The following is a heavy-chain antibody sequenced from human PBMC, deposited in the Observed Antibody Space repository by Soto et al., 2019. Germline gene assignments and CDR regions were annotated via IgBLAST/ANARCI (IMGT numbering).Heavy chain of an antibody. V-gene: IGHV1-58*02. CDR1: GFTFTSSA. J-gene: IGHJ6*03. Sequence: SVKVSCKASGFTFTSSAMQWVRQARGQRLEWIGWIVVGSGNTNYAQKFQERVTITRDMSTSTAYMELSSLRSEDTAVYYCAADLGYCSSTSCSPPMDVWGKGTTVTVSS. D-gene: IGHD2-2*01. CDR2: IVVGSGNT. CDR3: AADLGYCSSTSCSPPMDV.